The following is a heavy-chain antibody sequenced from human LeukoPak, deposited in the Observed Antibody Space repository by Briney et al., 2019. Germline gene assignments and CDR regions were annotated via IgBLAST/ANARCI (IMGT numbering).Heavy chain of an antibody. Sequence: PGGSLRLSCAASGFTFSSYSMNWVRQAPGKGLEWVSSISSSSSYIYYADSVKGRFTISRDNAKNSLYLQMNSLRAEDTAVYYCARDRRQTTVTPDAFDIWSQGTMVTVSS. V-gene: IGHV3-21*01. J-gene: IGHJ3*02. CDR1: GFTFSSYS. CDR2: ISSSSSYI. CDR3: ARDRRQTTVTPDAFDI. D-gene: IGHD4-17*01.